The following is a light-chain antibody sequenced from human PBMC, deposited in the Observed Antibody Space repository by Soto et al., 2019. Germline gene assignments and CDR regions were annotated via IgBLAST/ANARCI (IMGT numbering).Light chain of an antibody. CDR2: DVS. J-gene: IGLJ1*01. Sequence: QSALTQPASVSGSPGQSITISCTGTSSDVGAYNYVSWYQQHPGKAPKLMIYDVSNRPSGVSNRFSGSKSGNTASLTISGLQAEDEAEYHCSSYTTSDTYVFGTGTKVTVL. V-gene: IGLV2-14*01. CDR3: SSYTTSDTYV. CDR1: SSDVGAYNY.